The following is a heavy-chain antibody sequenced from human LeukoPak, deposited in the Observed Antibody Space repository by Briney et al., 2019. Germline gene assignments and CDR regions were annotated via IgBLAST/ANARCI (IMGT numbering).Heavy chain of an antibody. Sequence: GASVKVSCKASGFTFTSHDFNWVRQATGQGLEWMGQINPNSGDTWYIQKFQGRVTMTRDTSISTFYMELSGLRSDDTAVYYCARGSAPGIYGAFEFWGQGTLVTVSS. D-gene: IGHD6-13*01. J-gene: IGHJ3*01. CDR3: ARGSAPGIYGAFEF. CDR2: INPNSGDT. V-gene: IGHV1-8*01. CDR1: GFTFTSHD.